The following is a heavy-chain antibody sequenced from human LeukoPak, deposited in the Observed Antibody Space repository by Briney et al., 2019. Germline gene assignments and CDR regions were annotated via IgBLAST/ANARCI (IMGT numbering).Heavy chain of an antibody. CDR1: GYTFTSYG. V-gene: IGHV1-18*01. D-gene: IGHD3-10*01. J-gene: IGHJ4*02. CDR2: ISAYNGNT. Sequence: ASVKVSCKASGYTFTSYGISWVRQAPGQGLEWMGWISAYNGNTNYAQKLQGRVTTTTDTSTSTAYMELRSLRSDDTAVYYCARSVATRGKYYFDYWGQGTLVTVSS. CDR3: ARSVATRGKYYFDY.